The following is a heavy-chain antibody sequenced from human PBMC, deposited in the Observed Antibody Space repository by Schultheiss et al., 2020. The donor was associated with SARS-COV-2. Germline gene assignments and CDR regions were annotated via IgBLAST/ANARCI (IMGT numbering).Heavy chain of an antibody. J-gene: IGHJ5*02. V-gene: IGHV3-33*01. CDR3: ARDGGVAHP. CDR2: IWDDGRNK. D-gene: IGHD2-8*02. Sequence: GGSLRLSCAASGFTFSSYGMHWVRQAPGKGLEWVAVIWDDGRNKFYADSVQGRFTISRDNSKNTMYLQMNNLRVEDTAVYYCARDGGVAHPWGQGTLVTVSS. CDR1: GFTFSSYG.